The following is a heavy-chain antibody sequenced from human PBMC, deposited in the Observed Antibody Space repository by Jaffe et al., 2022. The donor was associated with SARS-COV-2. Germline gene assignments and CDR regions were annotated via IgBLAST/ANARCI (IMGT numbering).Heavy chain of an antibody. Sequence: QVQLVQSGSELKKPGASVKVSCKASGYSFTRYAINWVRQAPGQGLEWMGWINTNTGNPSYAQGFTGRFVFSLDTSVSTTYLQINSLKAEDTAVYYCARAGQLLPQGWFDPWGQGTLVTVSS. J-gene: IGHJ5*02. CDR3: ARAGQLLPQGWFDP. D-gene: IGHD2-15*01. CDR2: INTNTGNP. V-gene: IGHV7-4-1*02. CDR1: GYSFTRYA.